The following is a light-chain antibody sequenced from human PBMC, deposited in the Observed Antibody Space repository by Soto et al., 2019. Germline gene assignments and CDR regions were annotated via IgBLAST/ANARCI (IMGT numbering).Light chain of an antibody. Sequence: EIVMTQSRATLSVSPGEGATLSCRASQSVSSKLAWYQQKPGQAPRLLIYGASTRATGIPARFSGSGSGTEFTLIISSLQSEDFAVYYCQQHNNWPSTFGQGTKVDIK. CDR3: QQHNNWPST. CDR1: QSVSSK. J-gene: IGKJ1*01. CDR2: GAS. V-gene: IGKV3-15*01.